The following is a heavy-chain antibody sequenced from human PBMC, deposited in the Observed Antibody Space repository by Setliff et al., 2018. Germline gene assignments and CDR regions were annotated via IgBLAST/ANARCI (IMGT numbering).Heavy chain of an antibody. CDR2: TIHSGST. CDR3: ARSFSRREKFLLDY. V-gene: IGHV4-34*12. J-gene: IGHJ4*02. CDR1: GGSFSGYY. Sequence: PSETLSLTCAVYGGSFSGYYWSWIRQPPGKRREWIGETIHSGSTNYNPSLKSRVTIPMDTSKNQFSRKVSSVTAADTAVYYCARSFSRREKFLLDYWGQGALVTVSS.